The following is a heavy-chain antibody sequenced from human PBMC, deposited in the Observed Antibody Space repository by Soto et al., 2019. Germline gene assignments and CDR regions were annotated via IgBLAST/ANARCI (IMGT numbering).Heavy chain of an antibody. J-gene: IGHJ6*03. CDR1: GGSISSSSYY. CDR3: ARLLSSSSGGEYYYYYYYMDV. D-gene: IGHD6-6*01. CDR2: IYYSGST. V-gene: IGHV4-39*01. Sequence: QLQLQESGPGLVKPSETLSLTCTVSGGSISSSSYYWGWIRQPPGKGLEWIGSIYYSGSTYYNPSLKSRVTISVDTSKNQFSLKLSSVTAADTAVYYCARLLSSSSGGEYYYYYYYMDVWDKGTTVTVSS.